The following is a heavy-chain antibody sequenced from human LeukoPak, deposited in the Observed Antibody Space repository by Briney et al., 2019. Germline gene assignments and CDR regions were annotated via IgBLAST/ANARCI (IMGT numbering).Heavy chain of an antibody. CDR1: GYTFTSYD. V-gene: IGHV1-8*01. CDR2: MNPNSGNT. CDR3: ARDSYGSGSSRFDP. Sequence: ASVEVSCKASGYTFTSYDINWVRQATGQGLEWMGWMNPNSGNTGYAQKFQGRVTMTRNTSISTAYMELSSLRSEDTAVYYCARDSYGSGSSRFDPWGQGTLVTVSS. D-gene: IGHD3-10*01. J-gene: IGHJ5*02.